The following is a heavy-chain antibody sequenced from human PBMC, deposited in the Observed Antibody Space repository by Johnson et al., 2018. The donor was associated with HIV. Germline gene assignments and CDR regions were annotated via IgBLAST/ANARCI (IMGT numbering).Heavy chain of an antibody. V-gene: IGHV3-NL1*01. CDR1: VFTFSSST. D-gene: IGHD3-16*01. CDR2: IYSGGRI. CDR3: AKRPIMIAFGEINGFDI. J-gene: IGHJ3*02. Sequence: VQLVESGGGVVQPGRSLRHSCAASVFTFSSSTMHRVHQAPGNGLEWVSVIYSGGRIYYADSVRGRFTISRDNSKNTLYLQMNSLRAEDTAIYYCAKRPIMIAFGEINGFDIWGQGTTVTVSS.